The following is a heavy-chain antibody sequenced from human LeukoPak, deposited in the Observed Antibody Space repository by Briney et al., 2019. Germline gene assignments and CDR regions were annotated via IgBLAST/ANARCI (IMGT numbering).Heavy chain of an antibody. CDR3: ASGGASAHYYFDY. J-gene: IGHJ4*02. V-gene: IGHV3-21*01. Sequence: GGSLRLSCAASGFTFSSYSMNWVRQAPGKGLEWVSSTSSSSSYIYYADSVKGRFTISRDNAKNSLYLQMNSLRAEDTAVYYCASGGASAHYYFDYWGQGTLVTVSS. CDR1: GFTFSSYS. D-gene: IGHD1-26*01. CDR2: TSSSSSYI.